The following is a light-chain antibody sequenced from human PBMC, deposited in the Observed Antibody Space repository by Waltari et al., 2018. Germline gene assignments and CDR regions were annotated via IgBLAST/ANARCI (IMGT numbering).Light chain of an antibody. V-gene: IGLV1-44*01. CDR1: SSNIGSNT. CDR3: AAWDDNLNGVV. CDR2: DNI. Sequence: QSVLTQPPSASGTPGQRVTISCSGSSSNIGSNTVNWYQQLPGTAPKLLIYDNIDRPSGVPDRSSGSKSGTSASLAISELQSEDEADYHCAAWDDNLNGVVFGGGTKLTVL. J-gene: IGLJ2*01.